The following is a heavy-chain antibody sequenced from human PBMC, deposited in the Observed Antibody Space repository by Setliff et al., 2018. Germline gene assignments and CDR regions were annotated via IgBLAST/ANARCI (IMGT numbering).Heavy chain of an antibody. CDR1: GFTFSNYG. CDR2: IQHDGNIK. V-gene: IGHV3-30*02. J-gene: IGHJ4*02. CDR3: AKVIGGYPPKPSDY. Sequence: GGSLRLSCVASGFTFSNYGMHWVRQAPGKGLEWVTYIQHDGNIKHYADSVKGRCTISRDNSKNTLYPEMSSLRPEDTAVYYCAKVIGGYPPKPSDYWGQGTLVTVSS. D-gene: IGHD3-16*02.